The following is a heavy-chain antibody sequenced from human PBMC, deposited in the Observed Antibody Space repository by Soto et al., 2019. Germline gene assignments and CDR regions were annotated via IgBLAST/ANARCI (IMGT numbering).Heavy chain of an antibody. CDR2: IYPGDSDT. J-gene: IGHJ6*02. D-gene: IGHD3-10*01. CDR1: GYSFTSYW. CDR3: ARIPRDYYYGSGSYALVYGMDV. V-gene: IGHV5-51*01. Sequence: ESLKISCKGSGYSFTSYWIGWVRQMPGKGLEWMGIIYPGDSDTRYSPSFQGQVTISADKSISTAYLQWSSLKASDTAMYYCARIPRDYYYGSGSYALVYGMDVWGQGTTVTVSS.